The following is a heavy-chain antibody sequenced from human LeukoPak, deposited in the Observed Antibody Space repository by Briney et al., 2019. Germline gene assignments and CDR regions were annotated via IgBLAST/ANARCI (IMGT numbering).Heavy chain of an antibody. CDR1: GFTFSSYS. V-gene: IGHV3-21*01. CDR2: ISSSSYI. CDR3: ARAGYYDILTGYLDY. D-gene: IGHD3-9*01. Sequence: GGSLRLSCAASGFTFSSYSMNWVRQAPGKGLEWVSSISSSSYIYYADSVKGRFIISRDNAKNTLYLQMNSLRAEDTAVYYCARAGYYDILTGYLDYWGQGTLVTVSS. J-gene: IGHJ4*02.